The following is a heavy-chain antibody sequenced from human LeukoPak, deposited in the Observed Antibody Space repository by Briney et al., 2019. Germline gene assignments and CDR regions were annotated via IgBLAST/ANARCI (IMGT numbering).Heavy chain of an antibody. D-gene: IGHD3-9*01. V-gene: IGHV3-48*01. CDR2: ISSSSSTI. J-gene: IGHJ4*02. CDR1: GFTFSSYS. Sequence: GGSLRLSCAASGFTFSSYSMNWVRQAPGKGLEWVSYISSSSSTIYYADSVKGRFTISRDNAKNSLYLQMNSLRAKDTAVYYCARDPYYDILTGYQSPNFDYWGQGTLVTVSS. CDR3: ARDPYYDILTGYQSPNFDY.